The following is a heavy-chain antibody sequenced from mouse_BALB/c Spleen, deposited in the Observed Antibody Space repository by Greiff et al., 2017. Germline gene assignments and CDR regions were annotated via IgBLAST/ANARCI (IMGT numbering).Heavy chain of an antibody. J-gene: IGHJ4*01. CDR3: ARQGGNDAMDY. V-gene: IGHV5-9-3*01. D-gene: IGHD2-1*01. CDR1: GFTFSSYA. Sequence: EVQLVESGGGLVKPGGSLKLSCAASGFTFSSYAMSWVRQTPEKRLEWVATISSGGSYTYYPDSVKGRFTISRDNAKNTLYLQMSSLRSEDTAMYYCARQGGNDAMDYWGQGTSVTVSS. CDR2: ISSGGSYT.